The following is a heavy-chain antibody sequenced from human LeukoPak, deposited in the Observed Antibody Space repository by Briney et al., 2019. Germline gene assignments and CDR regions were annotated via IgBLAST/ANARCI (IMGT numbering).Heavy chain of an antibody. CDR3: ARDRSYFTFDY. CDR1: DFSINSGYH. Sequence: SETLSLTCTVSDFSINSGYHWGWVRQPPGKGLEWIGSMHHSGSTYYNPSLKSRVTMSTVTSKSQFSLKLSSVTAADTAVYYCARDRSYFTFDYWGQGTLVTVSS. J-gene: IGHJ4*02. D-gene: IGHD3-10*01. CDR2: MHHSGST. V-gene: IGHV4-38-2*02.